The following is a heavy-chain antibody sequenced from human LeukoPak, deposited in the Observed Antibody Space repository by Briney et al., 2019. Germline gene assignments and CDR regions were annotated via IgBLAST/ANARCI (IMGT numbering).Heavy chain of an antibody. Sequence: ASVNVSFNSSGYTFTVYYIHWVRNAPGQGLGWIGWTNPNSGGTSYAQKFQGRVTMTRDTANGTTYMELSRLRSDDTAVYYCARRHNITIFGADYWGQGTLVTVSS. J-gene: IGHJ4*02. CDR3: ARRHNITIFGADY. D-gene: IGHD3-3*01. CDR1: GYTFTVYY. V-gene: IGHV1-2*02. CDR2: TNPNSGGT.